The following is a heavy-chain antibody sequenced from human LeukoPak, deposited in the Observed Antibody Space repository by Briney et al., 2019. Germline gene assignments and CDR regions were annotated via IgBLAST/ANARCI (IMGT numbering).Heavy chain of an antibody. CDR3: ARVLLINSPPHGGDY. V-gene: IGHV4-4*07. Sequence: SETLSLTCTVSGGSITGYYWTWIRQPAGKGLEWIGRVSDTGRAYYNPSLESRVTMSVDTSENQFSLKLRSVTAADTAVYYCARVLLINSPPHGGDYWGQGTLVIVSS. D-gene: IGHD3-9*01. J-gene: IGHJ4*02. CDR2: VSDTGRA. CDR1: GGSITGYY.